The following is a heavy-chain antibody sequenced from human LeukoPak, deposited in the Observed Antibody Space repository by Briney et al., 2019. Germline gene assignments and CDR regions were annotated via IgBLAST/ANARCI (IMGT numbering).Heavy chain of an antibody. Sequence: SETLSLTCTVSGGSISGYYWSWIRQPPGKGLEWIGYMYYSGSTTYNPSLNSRVTISVDTSKNQFSLKLTSVTAADTAVYYCARFHCSTTSCYRWFDPWGQGALVTVPS. V-gene: IGHV4-59*01. J-gene: IGHJ5*02. CDR1: GGSISGYY. CDR3: ARFHCSTTSCYRWFDP. D-gene: IGHD2-2*01. CDR2: MYYSGST.